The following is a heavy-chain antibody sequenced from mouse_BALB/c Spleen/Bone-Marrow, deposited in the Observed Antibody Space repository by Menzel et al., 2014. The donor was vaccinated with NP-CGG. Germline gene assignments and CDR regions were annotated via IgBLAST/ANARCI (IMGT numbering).Heavy chain of an antibody. J-gene: IGHJ4*01. D-gene: IGHD1-2*01. Sequence: VKLMESGPGLVAPSQSLSITCTVSGFSLTSYGVHWVRQPPGKGLEWLGVIWAGGSTNYNSALMFRLSISKDNSKSQVFLKMNSLQTDDTAMYYCARDRGRLRAMDYWGQGTSVTVSS. V-gene: IGHV2-9*02. CDR3: ARDRGRLRAMDY. CDR2: IWAGGST. CDR1: GFSLTSYG.